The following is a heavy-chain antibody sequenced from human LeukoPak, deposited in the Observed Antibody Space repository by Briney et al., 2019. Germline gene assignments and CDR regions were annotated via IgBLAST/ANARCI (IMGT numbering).Heavy chain of an antibody. V-gene: IGHV3-23*01. CDR2: ITPNAGRT. J-gene: IGHJ1*01. D-gene: IGHD3-22*01. Sequence: GGSPRLSCAASGFTFGSYGMSWVRQAPGKGLEWVSFITPNAGRTSYADSVEGRFTISRDNPRNTLYMQMNSLRDEDTALYYCAIMHGYYDGSGYWVQWGQGTLVTVSS. CDR3: AIMHGYYDGSGYWVQ. CDR1: GFTFGSYG.